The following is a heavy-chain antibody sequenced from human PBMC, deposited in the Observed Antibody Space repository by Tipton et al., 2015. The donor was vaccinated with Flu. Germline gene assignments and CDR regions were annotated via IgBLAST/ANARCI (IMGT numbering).Heavy chain of an antibody. V-gene: IGHV4-61*02. Sequence: TLSLTCTVSGASISTGDYYWSWIRQPAGKGLEWIGRIYTSGSTNYNPSLKSRVTISVDTSKNQFYLKLSSATAADTAVYYCAAVGDTGASPGDFWGRGTLVTVSS. CDR2: IYTSGST. D-gene: IGHD5-18*01. J-gene: IGHJ4*02. CDR1: GASISTGDYY. CDR3: AAVGDTGASPGDF.